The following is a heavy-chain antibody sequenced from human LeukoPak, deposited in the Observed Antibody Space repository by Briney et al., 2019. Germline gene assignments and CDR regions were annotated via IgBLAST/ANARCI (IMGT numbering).Heavy chain of an antibody. J-gene: IGHJ4*02. CDR3: AKFRGSEKTAIDC. V-gene: IGHV3-23*01. Sequence: PGGSLRLSCAASGFTFSSYAMSWVRQAPGKGLEWVSTISGGGRTWYADSVKGRFTISRDNSKNTVDVQLNSLRAEDTAVYYCAKFRGSEKTAIDCWGQGTLVTVSS. CDR2: ISGGGRT. D-gene: IGHD6-25*01. CDR1: GFTFSSYA.